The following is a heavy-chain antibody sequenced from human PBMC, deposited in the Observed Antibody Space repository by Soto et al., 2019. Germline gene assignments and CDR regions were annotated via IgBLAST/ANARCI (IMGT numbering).Heavy chain of an antibody. Sequence: GASVKVSCKASGYTFTSYGISWVRQAPGQGLEWMGWISAYNGNTNYAQKLQGRVTMTTDTSTSTAYMELRSLRSDDTAVYYCARDLGRTIDYGGNSFYFDYWGQGTLVTAPQ. CDR3: ARDLGRTIDYGGNSFYFDY. J-gene: IGHJ4*02. V-gene: IGHV1-18*01. CDR2: ISAYNGNT. D-gene: IGHD4-17*01. CDR1: GYTFTSYG.